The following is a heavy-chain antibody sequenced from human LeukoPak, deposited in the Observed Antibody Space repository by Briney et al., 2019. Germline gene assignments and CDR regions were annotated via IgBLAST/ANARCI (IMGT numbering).Heavy chain of an antibody. V-gene: IGHV3-33*03. CDR3: AADSIAATGRWSYFDF. CDR2: IWYDGNNK. Sequence: GGSLRLSCAASGFTFSSYGVDWVRQAPGKGLGWVVVIWYDGNNKNYAESMKDRFTISRDNSKNTMYLQMSSLRTDDTAVYYCAADSIAATGRWSYFDFWGQGTLVTVSS. D-gene: IGHD6-13*01. J-gene: IGHJ4*02. CDR1: GFTFSSYG.